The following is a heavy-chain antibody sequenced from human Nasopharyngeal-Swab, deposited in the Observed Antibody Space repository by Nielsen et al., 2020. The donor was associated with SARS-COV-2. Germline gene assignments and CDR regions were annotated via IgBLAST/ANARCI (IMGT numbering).Heavy chain of an antibody. CDR2: INRDGSGT. CDR1: GFTFSSYW. V-gene: IGHV3-74*01. CDR3: ARDCDTATCYRSAADT. J-gene: IGHJ5*01. D-gene: IGHD2-2*01. Sequence: GGSLRLSCAGSGFTFSSYWMHWVRQAPGKGLMWVARINRDGSGTNYADSVKGRFTISRDNAKNTLYLQMNTLSAEDTGVYYCARDCDTATCYRSAADTWGQGTLATVSS.